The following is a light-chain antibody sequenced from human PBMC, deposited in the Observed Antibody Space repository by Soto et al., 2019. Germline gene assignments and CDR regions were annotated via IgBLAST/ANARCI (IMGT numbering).Light chain of an antibody. Sequence: ESQRTPPPISLFAAVGDSVPITCQATQDINIYLNWYQQKPGKAPNLLIYDASNLEIGVPSRFSGSGSGTHFTFTISSLQTEDIGTYYCQQYDILPLTFGRGTRLEIK. CDR1: QDINIY. V-gene: IGKV1-33*01. J-gene: IGKJ5*01. CDR3: QQYDILPLT. CDR2: DAS.